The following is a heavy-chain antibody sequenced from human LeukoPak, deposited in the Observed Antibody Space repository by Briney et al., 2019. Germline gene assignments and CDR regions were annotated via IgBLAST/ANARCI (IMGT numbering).Heavy chain of an antibody. Sequence: PSETLSLTCTVSGGSISSYYWSWIRQPAGKGLEWIGRIYSSGSTNYNPSLKSRVTMSVDTSKNQFSLRLSSVTAADTAVYYCVQNIPGAVEHWGQGTLVTVSS. D-gene: IGHD1-20*01. CDR3: VQNIPGAVEH. CDR1: GGSISSYY. J-gene: IGHJ1*01. V-gene: IGHV4-4*07. CDR2: IYSSGST.